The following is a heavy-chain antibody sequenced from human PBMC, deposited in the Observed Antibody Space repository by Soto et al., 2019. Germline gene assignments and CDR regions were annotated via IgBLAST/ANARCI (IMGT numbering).Heavy chain of an antibody. CDR3: AGLWMVVAARGGMDV. D-gene: IGHD2-15*01. CDR2: MNPNSGNT. J-gene: IGHJ6*02. CDR1: GYTFTSYD. V-gene: IGHV1-8*01. Sequence: QVQLVQSGAEVKKPGASVKVSCKASGYTFTSYDINWVRQATGQGLEWMGWMNPNSGNTGYAQKFQGRVTMTRNTTISTAYMELSSLRSEGTAVYYCAGLWMVVAARGGMDVWGQGTTVTVSS.